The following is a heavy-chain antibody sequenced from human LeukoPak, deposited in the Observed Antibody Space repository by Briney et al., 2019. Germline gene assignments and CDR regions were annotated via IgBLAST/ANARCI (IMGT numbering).Heavy chain of an antibody. J-gene: IGHJ4*02. V-gene: IGHV4-39*07. CDR2: IYYSGST. Sequence: SETLSLTCTVSGGSISGSNYYWGWIRQPPGKGLEWIGSIYYSGSTYYNPSLKSRVTISVDTSKNQFSLKLSSVTAADTAVYYCATVLLWFGELVVGFDYWGQGTLVTVSS. CDR1: GGSISGSNYY. CDR3: ATVLLWFGELVVGFDY. D-gene: IGHD3-10*01.